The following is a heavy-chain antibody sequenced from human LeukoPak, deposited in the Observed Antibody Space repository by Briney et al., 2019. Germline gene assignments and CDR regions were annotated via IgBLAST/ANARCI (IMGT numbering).Heavy chain of an antibody. D-gene: IGHD6-6*01. CDR1: GFTFSSYA. J-gene: IGHJ3*02. CDR2: ITGSGTNT. Sequence: GGSLRLSCAASGFTFSSYAMSWVRQAPGQGLEWVSTITGSGTNTYYADSVKGRFTISRDNSKNTLYLQMNSLRAEDTAVYYCARGPSIAADGAFDIWGQGTMVTVSS. V-gene: IGHV3-23*01. CDR3: ARGPSIAADGAFDI.